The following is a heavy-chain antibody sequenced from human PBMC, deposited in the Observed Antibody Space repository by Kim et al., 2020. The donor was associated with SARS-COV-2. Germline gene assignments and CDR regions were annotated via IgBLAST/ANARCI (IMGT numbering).Heavy chain of an antibody. CDR1: GGSFSGYY. J-gene: IGHJ3*02. V-gene: IGHV4-34*01. D-gene: IGHD6-19*01. Sequence: SETLSLTCAVYGGSFSGYYWSWIRQPPGKGLEWIGEINHSGSTNYNPSLKSRVTISVDTSKNQFSLKLSSVTAADTAVYYCARPGIAVAGENDAFDIWGQGTMVTVSS. CDR3: ARPGIAVAGENDAFDI. CDR2: INHSGST.